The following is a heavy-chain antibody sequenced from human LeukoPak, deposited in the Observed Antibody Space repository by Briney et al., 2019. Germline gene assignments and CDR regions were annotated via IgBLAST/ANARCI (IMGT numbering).Heavy chain of an antibody. V-gene: IGHV4-59*08. D-gene: IGHD3-22*01. Sequence: SVTLSLTCTVSGGSISGYYWSWIRQCPGEGMEWIGYILSSGSTNYNPSLKSRVTISEDTSVNQFSLKLSSVTAADTAVYYCARHYYDRSDSYSFDYWGQGTLVTVSS. J-gene: IGHJ4*02. CDR2: ILSSGST. CDR1: GGSISGYY. CDR3: ARHYYDRSDSYSFDY.